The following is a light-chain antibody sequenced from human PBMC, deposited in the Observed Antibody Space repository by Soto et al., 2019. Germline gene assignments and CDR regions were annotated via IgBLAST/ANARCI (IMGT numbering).Light chain of an antibody. CDR2: EVS. Sequence: VLTQPASVSGSPGQSITISCTGTSSDVGGYNYVSWYQQHPGKAPKLMIYEVSNRPSGVSNRFSGSKSGNTASLTISGLQAEDEADYYCSSYTSSSTSVVFGGGTKVTVL. J-gene: IGLJ2*01. CDR3: SSYTSSSTSVV. V-gene: IGLV2-14*01. CDR1: SSDVGGYNY.